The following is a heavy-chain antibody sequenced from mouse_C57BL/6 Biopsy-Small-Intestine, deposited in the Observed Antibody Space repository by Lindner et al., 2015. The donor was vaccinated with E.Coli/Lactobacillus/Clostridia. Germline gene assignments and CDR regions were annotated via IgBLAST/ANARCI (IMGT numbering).Heavy chain of an antibody. V-gene: IGHV1-82*01. CDR1: GYAFSSSW. CDR3: ARDYYGRGPVFDY. J-gene: IGHJ2*01. D-gene: IGHD1-1*01. CDR2: IYPGDGDT. Sequence: VQLQESGPELVKPGASVKISCKASGYAFSSSWMNWVKQRPGKGLEWIGRIYPGDGDTNYNGKFKGKATLTADKSSSTAYMQLSSLTSEDSAVYFCARDYYGRGPVFDYWGQGTTLTVSS.